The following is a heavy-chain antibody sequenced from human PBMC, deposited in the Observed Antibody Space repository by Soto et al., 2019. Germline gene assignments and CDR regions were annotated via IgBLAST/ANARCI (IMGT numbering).Heavy chain of an antibody. V-gene: IGHV3-33*01. CDR3: ARDQDIVATYFDY. Sequence: PGGSLRLSCAASGFTFSSYGMHWVRQAPGKGLEWVAVIWYDGSNKYYADSVKGRFTISRDNSKNTLYLQMNSLRAEDTAVYYCARDQDIVATYFDYWGQGTLVTVSS. CDR2: IWYDGSNK. D-gene: IGHD5-12*01. J-gene: IGHJ4*02. CDR1: GFTFSSYG.